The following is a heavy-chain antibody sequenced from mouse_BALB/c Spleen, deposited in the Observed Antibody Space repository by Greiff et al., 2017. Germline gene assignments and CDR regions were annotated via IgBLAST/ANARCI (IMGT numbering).Heavy chain of an antibody. CDR3: ARSRYYGSRAMDY. J-gene: IGHJ4*01. V-gene: IGHV1-69*01. CDR1: GYTFTDYW. D-gene: IGHD1-1*01. Sequence: QVQLQQPGAELVMPGASVKMSCKASGYTFTDYWMHWVKQRPGQGLEWIGAIDTSDSYTSYNQKFKGKATLTVDESSSTAYMQLSSLTSEDSAVYYCARSRYYGSRAMDYWGQGTSVTVSS. CDR2: IDTSDSYT.